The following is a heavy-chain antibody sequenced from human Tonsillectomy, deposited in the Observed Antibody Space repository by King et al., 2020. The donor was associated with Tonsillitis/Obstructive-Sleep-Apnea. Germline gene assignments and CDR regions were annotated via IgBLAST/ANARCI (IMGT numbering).Heavy chain of an antibody. Sequence: VQLQESGPGLVKPSETLSLTCTVSGGSISSYYWSWIRQPPGTGLEWIGYIYYSGSTNYNPSLKSRVTISVDTSKNQFSLKRSPVTAADTAVYYCARVGYDNWFDPWGQGTLVTVSS. D-gene: IGHD1-1*01. J-gene: IGHJ5*02. CDR2: IYYSGST. CDR1: GGSISSYY. CDR3: ARVGYDNWFDP. V-gene: IGHV4-59*01.